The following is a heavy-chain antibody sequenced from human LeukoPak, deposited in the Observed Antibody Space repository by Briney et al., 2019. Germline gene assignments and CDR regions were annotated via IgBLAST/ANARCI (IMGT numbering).Heavy chain of an antibody. D-gene: IGHD6-13*01. Sequence: PSETLSLTCTVSGGSISSYYWSWIRQPPGKGLEWIGYIYYSGSTNYNPSLKSRVTISVDTFKNQFSLKLSSVTAADTAVYYCARRRSSSWYLFDYWGQGTLVTVSS. J-gene: IGHJ4*02. CDR2: IYYSGST. V-gene: IGHV4-59*08. CDR1: GGSISSYY. CDR3: ARRRSSSWYLFDY.